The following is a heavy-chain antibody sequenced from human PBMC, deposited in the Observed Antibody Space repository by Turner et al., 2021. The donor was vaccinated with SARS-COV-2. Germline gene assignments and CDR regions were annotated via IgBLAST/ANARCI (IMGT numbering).Heavy chain of an antibody. J-gene: IGHJ4*02. V-gene: IGHV3-30*18. Sequence: QVQLVESGGGVVQPGRSLRRSCAASGFTFSSYGMHWVRQAPGKGLEWVAVISYDGSNKYYADSVKGRFTISRDNSKKTVYLQMNSLRAEDTAVYYCAKGGSGSYYTHFDYWGQGTLVTVSS. D-gene: IGHD3-10*01. CDR3: AKGGSGSYYTHFDY. CDR1: GFTFSSYG. CDR2: ISYDGSNK.